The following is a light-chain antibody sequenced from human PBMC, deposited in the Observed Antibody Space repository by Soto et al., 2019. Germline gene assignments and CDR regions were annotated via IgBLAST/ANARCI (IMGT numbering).Light chain of an antibody. J-gene: IGLJ2*01. CDR1: RSDVGSYNF. CDR3: SSYAGDSALI. V-gene: IGLV2-23*01. Sequence: QSALTQPASVSGSPGQSISISCTGSRSDVGSYNFVSWYQLFPGKAPKLIIYEADKRPSGVSSRFSGSKSGFTASLTISGLQAEYEADYFCSSYAGDSALIFGGGTKATVL. CDR2: EAD.